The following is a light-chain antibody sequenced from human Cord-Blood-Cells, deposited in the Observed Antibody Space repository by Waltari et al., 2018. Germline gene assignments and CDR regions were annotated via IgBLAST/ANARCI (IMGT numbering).Light chain of an antibody. CDR2: EVS. Sequence: QSALTQPPSVSGSPGQSVTIPSTGTSSDVGRYNLVSWYLQPPCPAPKLVIYEVSNRPSGVPDRFFGSKSGNTASLTISGLQAEDEADYYCSSYTSSSTWVFGGGTKLTVL. CDR3: SSYTSSSTWV. J-gene: IGLJ3*02. V-gene: IGLV2-18*02. CDR1: SSDVGRYNL.